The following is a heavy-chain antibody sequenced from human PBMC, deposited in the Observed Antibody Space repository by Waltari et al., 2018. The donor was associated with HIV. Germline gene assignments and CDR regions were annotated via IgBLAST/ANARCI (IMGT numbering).Heavy chain of an antibody. CDR3: ARDDCSGGSCYSNY. J-gene: IGHJ4*02. D-gene: IGHD2-15*01. V-gene: IGHV3-53*01. CDR2: IYSGGST. Sequence: EVQLVESGGGLIQPGGSLRLSCAASGFTVSSNYMSWVRQAPGKGLGWVSLIYSGGSTYYADSVKGRFTISRDNSKNTLYLQMNSLRADDTAVYYCARDDCSGGSCYSNYWGQGTLVTVSS. CDR1: GFTVSSNY.